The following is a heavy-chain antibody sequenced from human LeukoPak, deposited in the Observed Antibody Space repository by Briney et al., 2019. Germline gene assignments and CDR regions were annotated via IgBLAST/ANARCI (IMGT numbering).Heavy chain of an antibody. CDR1: GYTFTSYY. CDR3: ASGYYTSGSYSD. V-gene: IGHV1-46*01. CDR2: INPSGGST. J-gene: IGHJ4*02. Sequence: ASVKVSCKASGYTFTSYYMHWVRQAPGQGLEWMGIINPSGGSTSYAQKFQGRVTMTRDTSISTAYMELSRLRSDDTAVYYCASGYYTSGSYSDWGQGTLVTVSS. D-gene: IGHD1-26*01.